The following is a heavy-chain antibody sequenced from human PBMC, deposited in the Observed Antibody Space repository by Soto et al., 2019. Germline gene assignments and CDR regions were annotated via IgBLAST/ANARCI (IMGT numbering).Heavy chain of an antibody. CDR3: ARVRRIAARSPLSVHGMDV. CDR1: GGSISGHY. CDR2: ISYTGST. J-gene: IGHJ6*02. D-gene: IGHD6-6*01. V-gene: IGHV4-59*11. Sequence: SETLSLTCTVSGGSISGHYWSWIRQPPGKGLEWVGYISYTGSTNYNPSLKSRATISADTSKNLFSLRLSSVTAADTAIYYCARVRRIAARSPLSVHGMDVWGQGTTVTVSS.